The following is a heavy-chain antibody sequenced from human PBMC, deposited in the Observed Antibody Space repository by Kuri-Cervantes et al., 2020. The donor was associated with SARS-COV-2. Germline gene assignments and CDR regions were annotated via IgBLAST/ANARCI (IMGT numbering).Heavy chain of an antibody. V-gene: IGHV3-11*04. J-gene: IGHJ6*03. CDR3: ARGTGSGNYYYYYMDV. D-gene: IGHD3-10*01. CDR2: ISSSGSTI. CDR1: GFTFSDYY. Sequence: RGSLRLSCAASGFTFSDYYMSWIRQAPGKGLEWVSYISSSGSTIYYADSVKGRFTISRDNAKNSLYLQMNSLRAEDTAVYYCARGTGSGNYYYYYMDVWGKGTTVTVSS.